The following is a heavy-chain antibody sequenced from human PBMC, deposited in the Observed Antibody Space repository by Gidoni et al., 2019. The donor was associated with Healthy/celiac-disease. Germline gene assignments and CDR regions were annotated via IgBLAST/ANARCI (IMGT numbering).Heavy chain of an antibody. Sequence: QVQLVESGGGVVQPGRSLRLDCAASGFTFSSYGRHWVRPAPGKGLEWVAVIWYDGSNTYYADSVKGRFTISRDNSKNTLYLQMNSLRAEDTAVYYCARGAYSNYYYYYGMDVWGQGTTVTVSS. CDR2: IWYDGSNT. D-gene: IGHD4-4*01. CDR1: GFTFSSYG. V-gene: IGHV3-33*01. CDR3: ARGAYSNYYYYYGMDV. J-gene: IGHJ6*02.